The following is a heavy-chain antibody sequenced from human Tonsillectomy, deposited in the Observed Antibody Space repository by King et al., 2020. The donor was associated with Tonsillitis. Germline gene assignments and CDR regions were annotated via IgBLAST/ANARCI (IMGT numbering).Heavy chain of an antibody. CDR3: ARAKSPGNPLRYFDWSDY. J-gene: IGHJ4*02. V-gene: IGHV1-18*01. CDR1: GYTFTSYD. CDR2: ISSYNGNT. Sequence: VQLVESGAEVKKPGASVKVSCKASGYTFTSYDISWVRQAPGHGLEWMGYISSYNGNTISAQSLQGRLTLTTDTSTSTAYMELRSLRSDDTAVYYCARAKSPGNPLRYFDWSDYWGQGTLVTISS. D-gene: IGHD3-9*01.